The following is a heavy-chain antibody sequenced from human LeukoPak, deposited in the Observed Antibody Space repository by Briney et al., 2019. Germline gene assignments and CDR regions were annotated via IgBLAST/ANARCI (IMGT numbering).Heavy chain of an antibody. J-gene: IGHJ5*02. CDR3: AAPGYCSGGSCYPNWFDP. D-gene: IGHD2-15*01. CDR2: INPNSGGT. Sequence: GASVKVSCKASRYTFTGYYMHWVRQAPGQGLEWMGRINPNSGGTNYAQKFKGRVTMTRDTSSSTAYMELSRLRSDDTAVYYCAAPGYCSGGSCYPNWFDPWGQGTLVTVSS. CDR1: RYTFTGYY. V-gene: IGHV1-2*06.